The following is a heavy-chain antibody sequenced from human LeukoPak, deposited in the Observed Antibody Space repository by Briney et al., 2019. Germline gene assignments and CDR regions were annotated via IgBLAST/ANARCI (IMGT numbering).Heavy chain of an antibody. CDR3: ARSVAAATPSVDY. V-gene: IGHV3-21*01. D-gene: IGHD2-15*01. CDR1: GFPFSTYN. CDR2: ITSGNSYK. Sequence: GSLRLSCAASGFPFSTYNMNWVRQAPGKGLEWVSSITSGNSYKYYADSVKGRFTISRDNATNSLYLQMSSLRAEDTAVYYCARSVAAATPSVDYWGQGTLVTVSS. J-gene: IGHJ4*02.